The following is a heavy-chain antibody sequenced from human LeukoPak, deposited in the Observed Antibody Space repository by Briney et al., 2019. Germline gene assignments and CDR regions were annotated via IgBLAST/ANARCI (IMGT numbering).Heavy chain of an antibody. D-gene: IGHD3-22*01. V-gene: IGHV4-34*01. CDR2: INHSGST. CDR3: ARGQRITMTD. CDR1: GGSFSAYY. J-gene: IGHJ4*02. Sequence: SSETLSLTCAVYGGSFSAYYWSWIRQPPGKGLEWIGEINHSGSTNYNPSLKSRVAISVDTSRNQLSLRLSSVTAADTAVYYCARGQRITMTDWGQGTLVTVSS.